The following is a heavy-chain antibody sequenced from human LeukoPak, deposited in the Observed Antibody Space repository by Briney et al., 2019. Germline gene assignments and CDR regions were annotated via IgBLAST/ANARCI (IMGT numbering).Heavy chain of an antibody. CDR1: GVSISSGSNY. CDR2: IYARGNT. Sequence: AGTLSLTCRVSGVSISSGSNYWGCNRQPTGKTREWTGSIYARGNTYYNPALNRRITSSVNASKNQFSLKLSSVTAAGTAVYYCARRRGGDTAMVTRRWYDPWGQGSLVTVSS. CDR3: ARRRGGDTAMVTRRWYDP. D-gene: IGHD5-18*01. J-gene: IGHJ5*02. V-gene: IGHV4-39*07.